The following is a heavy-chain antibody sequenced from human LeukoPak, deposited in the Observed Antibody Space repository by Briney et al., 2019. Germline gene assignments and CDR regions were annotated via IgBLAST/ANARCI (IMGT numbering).Heavy chain of an antibody. D-gene: IGHD4-23*01. CDR3: ARRDDYGGLGYFQH. V-gene: IGHV4-39*01. Sequence: SETLSLTCTVSGGSISSSSYYWGWIRQPPGKGLEWIGSIYYSGSTYYNPSLKSRVTISVDTSKNQLSLKLSSVTAADTAVYYCARRDDYGGLGYFQHWGQGTLVTVSS. J-gene: IGHJ1*01. CDR1: GGSISSSSYY. CDR2: IYYSGST.